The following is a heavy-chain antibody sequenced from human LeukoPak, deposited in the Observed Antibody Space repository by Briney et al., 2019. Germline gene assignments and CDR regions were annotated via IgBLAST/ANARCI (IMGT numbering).Heavy chain of an antibody. J-gene: IGHJ4*02. CDR2: IYPGDSDT. D-gene: IGHD2-15*01. Sequence: GECLRIACKGSGYSFATYWISWVRQMPGKGLEWMGIIYPGDSDTRYSPSFQGQVTISADKSISTAYLQWSSLKASDTAMYYCARYRYCSGGNCYGPDYWGQGTLVTVSS. CDR3: ARYRYCSGGNCYGPDY. CDR1: GYSFATYW. V-gene: IGHV5-51*01.